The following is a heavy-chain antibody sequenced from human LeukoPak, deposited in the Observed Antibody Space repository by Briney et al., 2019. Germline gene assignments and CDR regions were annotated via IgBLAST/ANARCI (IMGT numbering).Heavy chain of an antibody. CDR3: AKDGTMVRGLIILYIGDHYYMDV. CDR1: GFTLSSHG. Sequence: GGSLRLSCAASGFTLSSHGMHWVRQAPGRGLEWVAFIRYDGSNKYYADSVKGRFTISRDNSRDTLSLQMNSLRAEDTAVYYCAKDGTMVRGLIILYIGDHYYMDVWGKGTTVTVSS. CDR2: IRYDGSNK. V-gene: IGHV3-30*02. J-gene: IGHJ6*03. D-gene: IGHD3-10*01.